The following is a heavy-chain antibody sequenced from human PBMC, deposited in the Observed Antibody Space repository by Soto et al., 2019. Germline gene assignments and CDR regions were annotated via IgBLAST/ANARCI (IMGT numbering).Heavy chain of an antibody. CDR1: GFTFSSYG. V-gene: IGHV3-30*18. Sequence: QVQLVESGGGVVQPGRSLRLSCAASGFTFSSYGMLWVRQAPGKGLECVAVISYDGSNKYYADSVKGRFTISRDNSKNTLYLQMHSLRAEDTAVYYCAKDWTRAAVSPDYCMDVWGQGTTVTVSS. D-gene: IGHD6-13*01. CDR2: ISYDGSNK. J-gene: IGHJ6*02. CDR3: AKDWTRAAVSPDYCMDV.